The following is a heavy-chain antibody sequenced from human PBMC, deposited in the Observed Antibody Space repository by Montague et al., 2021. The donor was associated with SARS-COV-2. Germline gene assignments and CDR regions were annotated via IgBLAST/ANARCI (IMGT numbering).Heavy chain of an antibody. V-gene: IGHV3-30-3*01. J-gene: IGHJ3*02. D-gene: IGHD3-10*01. CDR2: ISYDGSNK. CDR3: ARAAQKQYVLLWFGELLHDAFDI. Sequence: SLRLSCSASGFTFSSYAMHWVRQAPGKGLEWVAVISYDGSNKYYXDSVKGQFTISRDNSKNTLYLQMNSLRAEDTAVYYCARAAQKQYVLLWFGELLHDAFDIWGQGTMVTVSS. CDR1: GFTFSSYA.